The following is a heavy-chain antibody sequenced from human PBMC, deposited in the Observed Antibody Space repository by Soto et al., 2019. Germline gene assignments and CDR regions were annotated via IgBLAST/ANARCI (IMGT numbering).Heavy chain of an antibody. Sequence: QVQLVESGGGVVQPGRSLRLSCAASGFSFSISPMHWVRQAPGKGPARVALISYDGTNKFSADSVKGRFTISRDNSKSTIYLQLDSLRPEDAAVYYCARYPKTSGGQHWAFNYFDSWGQGTLVTVSS. D-gene: IGHD7-27*01. J-gene: IGHJ4*02. V-gene: IGHV3-30-3*01. CDR1: GFSFSISP. CDR3: ARYPKTSGGQHWAFNYFDS. CDR2: ISYDGTNK.